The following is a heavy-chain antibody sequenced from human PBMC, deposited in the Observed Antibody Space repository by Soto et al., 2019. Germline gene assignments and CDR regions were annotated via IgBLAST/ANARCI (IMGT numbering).Heavy chain of an antibody. V-gene: IGHV4-30-2*06. CDR3: ARDKITGLFDY. CDR2: INNSGSP. CDR1: GASIYNGGYF. D-gene: IGHD2-8*02. Sequence: SETLSLTCAVSGASIYNGGYFWSWIRQSPGTGLEWIGHINNSGSPYNNPSLKSRVTISVDTSKNQLSLKLTSVTAADTAVYYCARDKITGLFDYWGQGTLVTVSS. J-gene: IGHJ4*02.